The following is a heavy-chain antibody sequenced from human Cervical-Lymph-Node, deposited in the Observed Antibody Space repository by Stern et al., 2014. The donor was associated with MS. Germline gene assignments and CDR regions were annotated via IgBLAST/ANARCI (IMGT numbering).Heavy chain of an antibody. D-gene: IGHD6-13*01. CDR2: IYLGDYET. Sequence: EVQLVESGAEVQKPGESLKISCQAFDFNFYTYWIAWVRHVPGKGLERMGAIYLGDYETRYSPAFQGQVSISGDKSLRTAYLQWSRLKASDSAIYYCARHTAGAWNFDFWGRGTLVNVSS. J-gene: IGHJ2*01. V-gene: IGHV5-51*01. CDR3: ARHTAGAWNFDF. CDR1: DFNFYTYW.